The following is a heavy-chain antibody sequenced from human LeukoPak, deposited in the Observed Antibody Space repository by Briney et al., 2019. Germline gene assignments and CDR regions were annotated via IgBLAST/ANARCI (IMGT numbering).Heavy chain of an antibody. CDR2: IYYSGST. CDR1: GGSISSYY. J-gene: IGHJ4*02. V-gene: IGHV4-59*12. Sequence: SETLSLTCTVSGGSISSYYWSWIRQPPGKGLEWIGYIYYSGSTNYNPSLKSRVTISVDTSKNQFSLKLSSVTAADTAVYYCARERYYDSSGYLIDYWGQGTLVTVS. D-gene: IGHD3-22*01. CDR3: ARERYYDSSGYLIDY.